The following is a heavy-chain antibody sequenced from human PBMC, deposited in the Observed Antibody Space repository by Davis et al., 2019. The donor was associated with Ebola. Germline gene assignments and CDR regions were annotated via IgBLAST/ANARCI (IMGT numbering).Heavy chain of an antibody. Sequence: PSESLSLTCAVYGGSFGGYYWNWIRQTPGKGLEWIGEINHSGSPNYNPSLKSRFTISVDTSKKQFSLKLTSVTAADTAVYYCARFDFDLMPNKHDHVLDIWGQGTAVTVSS. J-gene: IGHJ3*02. V-gene: IGHV4-34*01. CDR3: ARFDFDLMPNKHDHVLDI. CDR1: GGSFGGYY. D-gene: IGHD2-2*01. CDR2: INHSGSP.